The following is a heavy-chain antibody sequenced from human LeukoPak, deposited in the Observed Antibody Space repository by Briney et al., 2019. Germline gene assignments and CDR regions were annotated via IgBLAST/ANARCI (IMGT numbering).Heavy chain of an antibody. CDR3: AKQYYDFLSGSDY. J-gene: IGHJ4*02. CDR2: ISGSGGST. CDR1: GFTFSAYA. V-gene: IGHV3-23*01. Sequence: GGSLRLSCATSGFTFSAYAMAWVRQAPGKGLEWVSTISGSGGSTYYTDSVKGRFTISRDNSKNTLFLQMNSLRAEDTALYNCAKQYYDFLSGSDYWGQGTLVTVSS. D-gene: IGHD3-3*01.